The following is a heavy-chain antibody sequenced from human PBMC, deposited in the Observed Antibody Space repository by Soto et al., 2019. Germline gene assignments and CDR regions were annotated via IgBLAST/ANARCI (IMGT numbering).Heavy chain of an antibody. J-gene: IGHJ6*03. CDR3: ARDGGDYDVGPAYYYYMDV. CDR1: GGSISSYY. CDR2: IYYSGST. D-gene: IGHD4-17*01. Sequence: SETLSLTCTVSGGSISSYYWSWIRQPPGKGLEWIGYIYYSGSTNYNPSLKSRVTISVDTSKNQFSLKLSSVTAADTAVYYCARDGGDYDVGPAYYYYMDVWGKGTTVTVSS. V-gene: IGHV4-59*01.